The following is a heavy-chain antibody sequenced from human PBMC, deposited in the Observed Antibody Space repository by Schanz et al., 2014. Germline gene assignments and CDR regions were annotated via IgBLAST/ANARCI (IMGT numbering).Heavy chain of an antibody. CDR2: ISSSSSTI. CDR3: VRDSLFAFDY. Sequence: EVQLLESGGGLIQPGGSLRLSCAASGFTFSGFWMTWVRQAPGRGLEWVTYISSSSSTIHYADSVKGRFTISRDNAKNSLYLQMNSLRAEDTAVYYCVRDSLFAFDYWGQGTLVTVSS. CDR1: GFTFSGFW. V-gene: IGHV3-48*01. J-gene: IGHJ4*02.